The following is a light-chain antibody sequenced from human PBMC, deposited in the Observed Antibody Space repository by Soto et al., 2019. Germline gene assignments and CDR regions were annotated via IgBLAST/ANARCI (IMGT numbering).Light chain of an antibody. CDR2: DAS. CDR1: QSVSSIY. CDR3: QQYGTTPLT. J-gene: IGKJ4*01. V-gene: IGKV3-20*01. Sequence: EIVLTQSPGTLSLSPGERATLSCRASQSVSSIYLAWYQQKPGQAPRLLIYDASIRATGIPDRFSGSGSGTDFTLTISGLEPEDFAVYYCQQYGTTPLTFGGGTKVDIK.